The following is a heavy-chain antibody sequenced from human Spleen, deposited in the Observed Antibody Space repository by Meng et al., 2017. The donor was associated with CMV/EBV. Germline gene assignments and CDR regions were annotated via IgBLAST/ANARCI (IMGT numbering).Heavy chain of an antibody. CDR1: TFSSYA. V-gene: IGHV3-23*01. CDR3: AKDKDIVVVPAALTGDFDY. Sequence: TFSSYAMSWVRQAPGKGLEWVSAISGSGGSTYYADSVKGRFTISRDNSKNTLYLQMNSLRAEDTAVYYCAKDKDIVVVPAALTGDFDYWGQGTLVTVSS. CDR2: ISGSGGST. D-gene: IGHD2-2*01. J-gene: IGHJ4*02.